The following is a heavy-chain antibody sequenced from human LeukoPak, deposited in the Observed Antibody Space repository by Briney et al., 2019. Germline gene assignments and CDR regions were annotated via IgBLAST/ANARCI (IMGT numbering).Heavy chain of an antibody. CDR3: ARDPSGYRNDAFDI. CDR1: GGSISSYY. V-gene: IGHV4-59*01. J-gene: IGHJ3*02. Sequence: SETLSLTCTVSGGSISSYYWSCIRQPPGKGLEWIGYIYYSGSTNYNPSLKSRVTISVDTSKNQFSLKLSSVTAADTAVYYCARDPSGYRNDAFDIWGQGTMVTVSS. D-gene: IGHD1-14*01. CDR2: IYYSGST.